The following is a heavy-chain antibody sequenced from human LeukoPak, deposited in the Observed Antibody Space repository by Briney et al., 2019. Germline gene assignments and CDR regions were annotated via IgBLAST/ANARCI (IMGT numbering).Heavy chain of an antibody. D-gene: IGHD5-24*01. CDR2: INHSGST. J-gene: IGHJ6*03. CDR3: ARVGRWLYYYYMDV. Sequence: SETLSLTCAVYGGSFSGYYWSWIRQPPGKGLEWIGEINHSGSTNYNPSLKSRVTISVDTSKNQFSLKLSSVTAADTAVYYCARVGRWLYYYYMDVWGKGTTVTASS. CDR1: GGSFSGYY. V-gene: IGHV4-34*01.